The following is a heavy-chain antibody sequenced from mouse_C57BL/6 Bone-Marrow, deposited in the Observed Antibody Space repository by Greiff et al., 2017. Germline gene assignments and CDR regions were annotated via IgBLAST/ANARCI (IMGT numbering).Heavy chain of an antibody. D-gene: IGHD1-1*01. CDR2: IWWDDDK. V-gene: IGHV8-8*01. Sequence: QVQLKESGPGILQPSQTLSLTCSFSGFSLSTFGMGVGWIRQPSGKGLEWLAHIWWDDDKYYNPALKSRLTISKDTSKNQVFLKIANVDTADTATYYCARMEVGRGYYAMDYWGQGTSVTVSS. CDR1: GFSLSTFGMG. CDR3: ARMEVGRGYYAMDY. J-gene: IGHJ4*01.